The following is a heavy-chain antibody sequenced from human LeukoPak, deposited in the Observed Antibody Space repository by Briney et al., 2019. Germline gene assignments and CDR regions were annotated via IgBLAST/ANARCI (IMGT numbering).Heavy chain of an antibody. CDR3: ARGGLGDYGDYRDAFDI. CDR2: ISYDGSNK. Sequence: GGSLRLSCAASGFTFSSYGMHWVRQAPGKGLEWVAVISYDGSNKYYADSVKGRFTISRDNSKNTLYLQMNSLRAEDTAVYYCARGGLGDYGDYRDAFDIWGQGTMVTVSS. J-gene: IGHJ3*02. CDR1: GFTFSSYG. D-gene: IGHD4-17*01. V-gene: IGHV3-30*03.